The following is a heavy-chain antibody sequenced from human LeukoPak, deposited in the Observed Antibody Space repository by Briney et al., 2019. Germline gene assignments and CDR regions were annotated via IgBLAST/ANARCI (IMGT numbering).Heavy chain of an antibody. CDR2: ISSSSSYI. J-gene: IGHJ4*02. D-gene: IGHD2-21*02. V-gene: IGHV3-21*01. Sequence: AGSRRLSCAASGFTFSSYSMNWVRQAPGKGLEWVSSISSSSSYIYYADSVKGRFTISRDNAKNSLYLQMNSLRAEDTAVYYCAPQTVPIFPYWGQGTLVTVSS. CDR3: APQTVPIFPY. CDR1: GFTFSSYS.